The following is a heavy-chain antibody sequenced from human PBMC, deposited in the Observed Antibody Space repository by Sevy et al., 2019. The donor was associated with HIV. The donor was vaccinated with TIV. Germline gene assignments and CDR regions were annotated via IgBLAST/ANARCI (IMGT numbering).Heavy chain of an antibody. CDR3: ARGWWGAATRNYYFDY. CDR1: GFTFSSYA. J-gene: IGHJ4*02. CDR2: ISYDGSNK. V-gene: IGHV3-30-3*01. Sequence: GGSLRLSCAASGFTFSSYAMHWVRQAPGKGLEWVAVISYDGSNKYYADSVKGRFTISRDNSKNTLYLQMNSLRAEDTAVYYCARGWWGAATRNYYFDYWGQGTLVTVSS. D-gene: IGHD1-26*01.